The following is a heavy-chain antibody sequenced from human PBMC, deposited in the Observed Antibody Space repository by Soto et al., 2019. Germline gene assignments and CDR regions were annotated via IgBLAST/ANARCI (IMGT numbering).Heavy chain of an antibody. D-gene: IGHD2-8*01. CDR1: GYTFTRYG. V-gene: IGHV1-18*01. CDR3: AKNGQPPYYYYGLDV. Sequence: XSVKVSFNASGYTFTRYGISLVRHTPGQGLEWMGWISGYNGDTNYAQKFQGRVSMTLDTSTGTAYMELRSLTSDDTAIYYCAKNGQPPYYYYGLDVWGQGTKVTVSS. J-gene: IGHJ6*02. CDR2: ISGYNGDT.